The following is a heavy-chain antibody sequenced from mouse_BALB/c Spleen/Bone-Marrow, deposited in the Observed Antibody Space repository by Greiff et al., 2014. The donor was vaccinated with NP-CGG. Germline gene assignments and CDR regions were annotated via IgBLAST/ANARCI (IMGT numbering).Heavy chain of an antibody. D-gene: IGHD1-1*01. J-gene: IGHJ1*01. CDR2: IDPANGNT. V-gene: IGHV14-3*02. Sequence: VQLQQSGAELVKPGASVKLSCTASGFNIKDTYMHLVKQRPEQGLEWIGRIDPANGNTKYDPKFQGKATITPDTSSNTAYLQLSSLTSEDTAVYYCARGYGSSYGTGYFDVWGAGTTVTVSS. CDR1: GFNIKDTY. CDR3: ARGYGSSYGTGYFDV.